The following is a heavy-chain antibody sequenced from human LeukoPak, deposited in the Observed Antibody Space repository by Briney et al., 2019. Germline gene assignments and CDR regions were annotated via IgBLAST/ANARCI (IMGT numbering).Heavy chain of an antibody. J-gene: IGHJ6*02. D-gene: IGHD3-22*01. CDR3: ARGTYYYDSSGYPLWGYYYGMDV. CDR2: IIPIFGTA. CDR1: GGTFSSYA. Sequence: GASVKVSCKASGGTFSSYAISWVRQAPGQGLEWMGGIIPIFGTANYAQKFQGRVTITADESTSTAYMELSSLRSEDTAVYYCARGTYYYDSSGYPLWGYYYGMDVWGQGTTVTVSS. V-gene: IGHV1-69*13.